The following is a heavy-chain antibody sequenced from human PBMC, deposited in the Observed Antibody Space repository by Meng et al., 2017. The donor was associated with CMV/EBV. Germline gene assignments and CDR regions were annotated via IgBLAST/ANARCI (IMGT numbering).Heavy chain of an antibody. J-gene: IGHJ5*02. CDR2: IRSKANSYAT. D-gene: IGHD6-13*01. CDR1: GFTFSGSA. Sequence: GESLKISCAASGFTFSGSAMHWVRQASGKGLEWVGRIRSKANSYATAYAASVKGRFTTSRDDSKNTAYLQMNSLKTEDTAVYYCTRHQSAGYSSFNWFDPWGQGTLVTVSS. CDR3: TRHQSAGYSSFNWFDP. V-gene: IGHV3-73*01.